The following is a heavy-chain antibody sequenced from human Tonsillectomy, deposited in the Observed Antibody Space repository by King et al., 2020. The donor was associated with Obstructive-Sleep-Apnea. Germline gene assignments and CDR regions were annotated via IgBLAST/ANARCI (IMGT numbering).Heavy chain of an antibody. CDR2: ISGIGDIT. J-gene: IGHJ4*02. V-gene: IGHV3-23*04. Sequence: VQLVESGGGLVQPGGSLRLSCAASGFTFNSYAMSWVRQAPGKGLDWVSTISGIGDITYYADSGRGRFTISRDNTKKTLSLQMNSLRTEDTAIYYCAKLVGSTGVDYWGQGTPVAVSS. CDR3: AKLVGSTGVDY. CDR1: GFTFNSYA. D-gene: IGHD2-8*02.